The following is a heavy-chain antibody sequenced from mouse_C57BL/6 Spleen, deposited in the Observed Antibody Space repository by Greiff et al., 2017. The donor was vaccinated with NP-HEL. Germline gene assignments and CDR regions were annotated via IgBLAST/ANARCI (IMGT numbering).Heavy chain of an antibody. D-gene: IGHD2-2*01. CDR2: ISYDGSN. Sequence: EVKLMESGPGLVKPSQSLSLTCSVTGYSITSGYYWNWIRQFPGNKLEWMGYISYDGSNNYNPSLKNRISITRDTSKNQFFLKLNSVTTEDTATYYCARGEGYDWYFDVWGTGTTVTVSS. CDR1: GYSITSGYY. CDR3: ARGEGYDWYFDV. V-gene: IGHV3-6*01. J-gene: IGHJ1*03.